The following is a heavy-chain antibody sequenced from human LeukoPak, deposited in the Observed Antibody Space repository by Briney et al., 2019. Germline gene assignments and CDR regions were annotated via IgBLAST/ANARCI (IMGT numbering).Heavy chain of an antibody. J-gene: IGHJ6*03. Sequence: SSETLSLTCTVSAGSISSSSYYWGWIRQPPGKGLEWIGSIYYSGSTYYSPSLKSRVTISVDTSKNQFSLKLSSVTAADTAVYYCARATSWSYYYMDVWAKGTTVTVSS. CDR3: ARATSWSYYYMDV. CDR1: AGSISSSSYY. V-gene: IGHV4-39*07. CDR2: IYYSGST.